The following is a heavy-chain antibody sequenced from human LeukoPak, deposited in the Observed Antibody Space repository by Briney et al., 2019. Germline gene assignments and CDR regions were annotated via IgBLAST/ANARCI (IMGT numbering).Heavy chain of an antibody. CDR1: GYSISSSSYY. V-gene: IGHV4-39*01. CDR2: IYYSGST. CDR3: AVWGWLQFWY. D-gene: IGHD5-24*01. Sequence: SETLSLTCTVSGYSISSSSYYWGWIRQPPGKGLEWIGSIYYSGSTYYNPSLKSRVTISVDTSKNQFSLKLSSVTAADTAVYYCAVWGWLQFWYWGQGTLVTVSS. J-gene: IGHJ4*02.